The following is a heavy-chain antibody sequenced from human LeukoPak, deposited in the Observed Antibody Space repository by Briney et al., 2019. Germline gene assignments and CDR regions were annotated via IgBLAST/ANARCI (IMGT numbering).Heavy chain of an antibody. CDR1: GGSIRSSYYY. D-gene: IGHD1-26*01. CDR2: IYDSGST. J-gene: IGHJ4*02. Sequence: PSETLSLTCTVSGGSIRSSYYYWGWIRQPPGKGLEWIGSIYDSGSTYYNPSLKSRVTISVDTSKNQFSLKLNSVTAADTAVYYCARRHLRERPFDYWGQGTLVTVSS. V-gene: IGHV4-39*01. CDR3: ARRHLRERPFDY.